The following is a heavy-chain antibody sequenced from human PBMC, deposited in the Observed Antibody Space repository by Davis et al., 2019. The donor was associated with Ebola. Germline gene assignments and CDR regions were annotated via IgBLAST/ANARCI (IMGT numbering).Heavy chain of an antibody. CDR2: IYTSGST. J-gene: IGHJ4*02. Sequence: MPSETLSLTCTVSAGSISSSYWSWIRQPAGKGLEWIGRIYTSGSTNYNPSLKSRVTISVDTSKNQFSLKLSSVTAADTAVYYCARGLVVVAATYFDYWGQGTLVTVSS. V-gene: IGHV4-4*07. D-gene: IGHD2-15*01. CDR3: ARGLVVVAATYFDY. CDR1: AGSISSSY.